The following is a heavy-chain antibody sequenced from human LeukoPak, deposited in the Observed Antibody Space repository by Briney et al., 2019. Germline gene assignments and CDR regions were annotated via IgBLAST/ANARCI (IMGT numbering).Heavy chain of an antibody. D-gene: IGHD4-17*01. V-gene: IGHV3-21*01. CDR1: GFTFSGYS. CDR3: AREGDYGAFDI. Sequence: GGSLRLSCAASGFTFSGYSMNWVRQAPGKGLEWVSSISSGSSYIYYADSVKGRFTISRDNAKNSLYLQMNSLRAEDTAVYYCAREGDYGAFDIWGQGTMVTVSS. J-gene: IGHJ3*02. CDR2: ISSGSSYI.